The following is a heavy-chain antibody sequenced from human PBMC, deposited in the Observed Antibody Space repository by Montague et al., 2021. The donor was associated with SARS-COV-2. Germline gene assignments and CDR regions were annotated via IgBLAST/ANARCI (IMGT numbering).Heavy chain of an antibody. CDR2: TYYRSQWYE. J-gene: IGHJ6*02. Sequence: CAISGDSVSSKSAAWNWIRQSPSRGLEWLGRTYYRSQWYEDYAVSVKGRITTKPDTSKNQFSLYLESVSPDDTALYYCARGAYHDLYYYYHGMDVWGRGTTVSVSS. D-gene: IGHD2-2*01. CDR1: GDSVSSKSAA. CDR3: ARGAYHDLYYYYHGMDV. V-gene: IGHV6-1*01.